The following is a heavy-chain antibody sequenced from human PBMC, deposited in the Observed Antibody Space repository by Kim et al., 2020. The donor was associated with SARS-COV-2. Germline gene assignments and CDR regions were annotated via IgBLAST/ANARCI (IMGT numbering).Heavy chain of an antibody. J-gene: IGHJ5*02. CDR1: GFTFSDYY. V-gene: IGHV3-11*01. Sequence: GGSLRLSCAASGFTFSDYYMSWIRQAPGKGLEWVSYISSSGSTIYYADSVKGRFTISRDNAKNSLYLQMNSLRAEDTAVYYCARDRLVVAAPGWFDPWGQGTLVTVPS. CDR2: ISSSGSTI. D-gene: IGHD2-2*01. CDR3: ARDRLVVAAPGWFDP.